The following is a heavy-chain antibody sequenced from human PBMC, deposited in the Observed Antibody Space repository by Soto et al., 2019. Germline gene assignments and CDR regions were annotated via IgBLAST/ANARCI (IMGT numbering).Heavy chain of an antibody. CDR3: ARRISARTYYFDY. J-gene: IGHJ4*02. V-gene: IGHV4-30-2*01. Sequence: PSETLSLTCAVSGGSITTVGYSFICIRQPPGKGLELIGYIFHSGISYSNPSLKGRVTMSVDGSKNRFSLRLSSVTAADTAVYYCARRISARTYYFDYWGQGTLVTVSS. CDR2: IFHSGIS. CDR1: GGSITTVGYS. D-gene: IGHD6-6*01.